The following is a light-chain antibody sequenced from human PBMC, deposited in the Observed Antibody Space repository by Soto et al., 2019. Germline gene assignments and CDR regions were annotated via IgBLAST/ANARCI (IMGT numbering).Light chain of an antibody. CDR1: QSISSNY. CDR2: GAS. V-gene: IGKV3-20*01. Sequence: EIVLTQSPGTLSLSPGERATLSCRASQSISSNYLAWYQQQPGQAPRLVIYGASSRATGIPDRFSGSGSGTDFTLTISRLEPEDFAVYYCQQYGSSPPLTFGGGTKVEIK. CDR3: QQYGSSPPLT. J-gene: IGKJ4*01.